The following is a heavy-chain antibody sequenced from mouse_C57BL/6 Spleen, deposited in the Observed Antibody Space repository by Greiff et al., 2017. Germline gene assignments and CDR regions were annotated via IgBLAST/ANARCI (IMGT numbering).Heavy chain of an antibody. V-gene: IGHV1-64*01. Sequence: QVHVKQPGAELVKPGASVKLSCKASGYTFTSYWMHWVKQRPGQGLEWIGMIHPNSGSTNYNEKFKSKATLTVDKSSSTAYMQLSSLTSEDSAVYYCARWITTVVAFDYWGQGTTLTVSS. D-gene: IGHD1-1*01. CDR3: ARWITTVVAFDY. CDR1: GYTFTSYW. J-gene: IGHJ2*01. CDR2: IHPNSGST.